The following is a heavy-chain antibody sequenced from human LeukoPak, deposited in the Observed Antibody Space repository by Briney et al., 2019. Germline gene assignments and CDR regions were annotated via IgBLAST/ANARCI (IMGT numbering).Heavy chain of an antibody. J-gene: IGHJ4*02. Sequence: SETLSLTCTVSGGSISSSSYYWGWIRQPPGKGLEWIGSIYHSGSTYYNPSLKSRVTISVDTSKNQFSLKLSSVTAADTAVYYCARLANDLIAAIDYWGQGTLVTVSS. V-gene: IGHV4-39*01. CDR1: GGSISSSSYY. CDR3: ARLANDLIAAIDY. D-gene: IGHD6-13*01. CDR2: IYHSGST.